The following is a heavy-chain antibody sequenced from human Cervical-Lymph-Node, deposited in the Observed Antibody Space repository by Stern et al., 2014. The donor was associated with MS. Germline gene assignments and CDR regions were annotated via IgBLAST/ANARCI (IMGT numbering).Heavy chain of an antibody. CDR2: INPDSGDT. CDR1: GYIFTSDD. J-gene: IGHJ5*02. D-gene: IGHD1-26*01. V-gene: IGHV1-8*01. Sequence: VQLVESGAEVKKPGSSVKVSCKASGYIFTSDDINWVRQASGQGLEWMAWINPDSGDTGDAQKFQGRVTLTRDTSINTAYMEMTSLTSDDTAIYYCTKAWESWGQGTLITVSS. CDR3: TKAWES.